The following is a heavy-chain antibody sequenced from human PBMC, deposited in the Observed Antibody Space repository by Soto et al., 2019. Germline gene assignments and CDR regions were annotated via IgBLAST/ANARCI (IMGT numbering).Heavy chain of an antibody. D-gene: IGHD3-10*01. Sequence: GGSLRLSCAASGFTFSSYGMHWVRQAPGKGLEWVAVIWYDGSNKYYADSVKGRFTISRDNSKNTLYLQMNSLRAEDTAVYYCARDARNRGVIGYYYYGMDVWGQGTTVTVSS. V-gene: IGHV3-33*01. J-gene: IGHJ6*02. CDR1: GFTFSSYG. CDR3: ARDARNRGVIGYYYYGMDV. CDR2: IWYDGSNK.